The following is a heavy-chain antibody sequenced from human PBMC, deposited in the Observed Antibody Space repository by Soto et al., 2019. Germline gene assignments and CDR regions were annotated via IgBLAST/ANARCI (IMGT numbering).Heavy chain of an antibody. CDR1: GFTFSSFW. V-gene: IGHV3-7*04. J-gene: IGHJ4*02. Sequence: PGGSLRLSCAASGFTFSSFWMAWVRQAPGKGLEWLANIKEDGSMAYYLDSVKGRFTISRDNAKNSLFLQMNSLRADDTAVYYGARDVAYNRQDNWGLGTLVTVSS. CDR2: IKEDGSMA. CDR3: ARDVAYNRQDN. D-gene: IGHD3-16*01.